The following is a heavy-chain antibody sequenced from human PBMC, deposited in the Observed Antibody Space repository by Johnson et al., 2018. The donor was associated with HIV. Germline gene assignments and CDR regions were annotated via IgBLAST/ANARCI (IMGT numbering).Heavy chain of an antibody. V-gene: IGHV3-33*06. CDR3: TKDRVRPRGGGFDI. Sequence: QEKLVESGGGVVQPGRSLRLSCAASGFTFSSYGMHWVRQAPGKGLEWVAVIWYDGSNKYYADSVKGRFTISRDNSKNTLHLQMDSLRAVDTAVFYCTKDRVRPRGGGFDIWGQGTMVTVSS. D-gene: IGHD2-15*01. CDR1: GFTFSSYG. CDR2: IWYDGSNK. J-gene: IGHJ3*02.